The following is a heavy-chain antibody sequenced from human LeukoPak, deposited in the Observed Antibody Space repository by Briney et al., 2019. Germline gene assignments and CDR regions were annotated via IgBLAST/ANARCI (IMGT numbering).Heavy chain of an antibody. J-gene: IGHJ4*02. CDR3: ASGPRPRQEYPDYVWGSNRRIADFDY. Sequence: PGGSLRLSCAASGFTFSSYWMSWVRQAPGKGLEWVAVISYDGKEKYYADSVKGRCTISRDNSKNLVYVQMNSLRGEDTAVYYCASGPRPRQEYPDYVWGSNRRIADFDYWGQGILVTVSS. D-gene: IGHD3-16*02. CDR1: GFTFSSYW. V-gene: IGHV3-30*03. CDR2: ISYDGKEK.